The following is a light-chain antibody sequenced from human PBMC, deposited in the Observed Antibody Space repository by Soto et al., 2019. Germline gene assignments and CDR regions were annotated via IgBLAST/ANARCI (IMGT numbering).Light chain of an antibody. CDR1: QGISSW. CDR3: QQQTT. Sequence: DIQMTQSPSALSASVGDRVTITCRGSQGISSWLAWYQQKPGKAPRLLIYKASSLASGVPSRFSGSGSGTEFTLTISSLQPEDVATYNCQQQTTFGQGTKVEI. CDR2: KAS. J-gene: IGKJ1*01. V-gene: IGKV1-5*03.